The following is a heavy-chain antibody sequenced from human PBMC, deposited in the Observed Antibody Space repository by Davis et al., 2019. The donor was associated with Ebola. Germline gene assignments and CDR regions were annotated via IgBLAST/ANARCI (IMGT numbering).Heavy chain of an antibody. CDR2: IYYNGRT. D-gene: IGHD6-13*01. CDR1: GDSIGSYY. CDR3: ARNLGIATTD. J-gene: IGHJ4*02. Sequence: MPSETLSLTCTVSGDSIGSYYWSWIRQPPGKGLEWIGYIYYNGRTNYNPSLKSRVTISVDTSKNQVSLKLSSVTAADTAVYYCARNLGIATTDWGQGTQVTVSS. V-gene: IGHV4-59*01.